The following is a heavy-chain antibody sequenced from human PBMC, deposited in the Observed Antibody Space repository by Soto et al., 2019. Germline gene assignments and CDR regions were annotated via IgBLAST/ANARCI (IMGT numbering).Heavy chain of an antibody. CDR2: ISGNGGTT. V-gene: IGHV3-23*01. CDR3: AKGKAYTVFGVETLFDY. J-gene: IGHJ4*02. Sequence: EVQLLESGGGLVQPGGSLRLSCAASGFTFSSFAMSWVRQAPGKGLEWVSLISGNGGTTSYADSVKGRFTISRDNSKNTLYLQMNSLRAKDTAVYYCAKGKAYTVFGVETLFDYWGQGTLVTVSS. CDR1: GFTFSSFA. D-gene: IGHD3-3*01.